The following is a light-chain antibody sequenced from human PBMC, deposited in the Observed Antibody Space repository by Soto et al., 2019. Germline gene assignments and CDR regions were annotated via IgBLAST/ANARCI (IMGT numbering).Light chain of an antibody. Sequence: QSALPQPASVSGSPGPSIPLSCTGTSSGVGGYNYVSWYQQHPGKAPKLMIYDVTNRPSGVSNRFSGSKSGNTASLTISGLQAEDEADYYCSSYTSSSTPGVCGGGTKLTVL. J-gene: IGLJ3*02. CDR3: SSYTSSSTPGV. CDR1: SSGVGGYNY. V-gene: IGLV2-14*01. CDR2: DVT.